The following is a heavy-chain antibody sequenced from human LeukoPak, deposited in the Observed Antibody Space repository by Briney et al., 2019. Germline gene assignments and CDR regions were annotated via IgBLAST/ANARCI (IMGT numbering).Heavy chain of an antibody. J-gene: IGHJ4*02. CDR2: ISSSSSTI. Sequence: GGSLRLSCAASGFTFSSYSMNWVRQAPGKGLEWVSYISSSSSTIYYADSVKGRFTISRDNAKNSLYLQMNSLRAEDTAVYYCAKAISVGATTDAADWGQGTLVTVSS. CDR1: GFTFSSYS. V-gene: IGHV3-48*01. CDR3: AKAISVGATTDAAD. D-gene: IGHD1-26*01.